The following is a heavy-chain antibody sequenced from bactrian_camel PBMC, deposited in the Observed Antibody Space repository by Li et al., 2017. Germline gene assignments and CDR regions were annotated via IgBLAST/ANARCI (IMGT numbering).Heavy chain of an antibody. D-gene: IGHD1*01. J-gene: IGHJ4*01. Sequence: QLVESGGGSVQAGGSLTLSCAAGRYTHKRNCMGWFRQRPGKDREGVAVLWIGGAQTTYADSVKGRFIITRDKARDLVYLQMNGLQPEDTGVYYCAANFGPYCSGPYLARRANFLGQGTQVTVS. CDR2: LWIGGAQT. V-gene: IGHV3S1*01. CDR1: RYTHKRNC.